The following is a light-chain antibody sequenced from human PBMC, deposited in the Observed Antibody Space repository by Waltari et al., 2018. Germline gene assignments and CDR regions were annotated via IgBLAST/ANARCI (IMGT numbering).Light chain of an antibody. J-gene: IGKJ2*03. CDR2: DAS. V-gene: IGKV1D-13*01. CDR1: QGISSA. CDR3: QQYGNSRGS. Sequence: AIHLTQSPSSLSASVGDRITIPCRASQGISSALAWYQQKPGESPKFLIYDASSLQSGVPSRFSGSASGTDFTLTINRLEPEDFAVYYCQQYGNSRGSFGQGTKLEIK.